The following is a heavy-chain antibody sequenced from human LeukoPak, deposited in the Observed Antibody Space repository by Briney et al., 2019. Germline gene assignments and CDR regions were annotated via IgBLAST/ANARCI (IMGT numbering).Heavy chain of an antibody. Sequence: SVKVSCKASGGTFSSYAISWVRQAPGQELEWMGGIIPIFGTANYAQKFQGRVTITADESTSTAYMELSSLRSEDTAVYYCARGGSWSYSPHDYWGQGTLVTVSS. CDR3: ARGGSWSYSPHDY. D-gene: IGHD3-10*01. J-gene: IGHJ4*02. V-gene: IGHV1-69*13. CDR2: IIPIFGTA. CDR1: GGTFSSYA.